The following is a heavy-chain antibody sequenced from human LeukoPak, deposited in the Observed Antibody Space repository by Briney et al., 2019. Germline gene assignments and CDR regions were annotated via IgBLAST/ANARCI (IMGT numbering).Heavy chain of an antibody. V-gene: IGHV5-51*01. CDR2: IYPGDSDT. Sequence: HGESLKISCKGSGYSFSSYWIGWVRQMPGKGLEWMGIIYPGDSDTRNSPSLQGQVSFSVDKSINTAYLQWSTLEASDTAMYYCARQDCYSANCYLEYWGQGTLVTVSS. CDR1: GYSFSSYW. D-gene: IGHD2-2*01. CDR3: ARQDCYSANCYLEY. J-gene: IGHJ4*02.